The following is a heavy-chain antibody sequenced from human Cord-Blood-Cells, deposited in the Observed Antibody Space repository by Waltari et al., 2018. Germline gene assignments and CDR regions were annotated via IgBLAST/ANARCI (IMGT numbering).Heavy chain of an antibody. CDR2: IYYSGST. CDR3: ARHSGIVGATFDY. D-gene: IGHD1-26*01. V-gene: IGHV4-39*01. J-gene: IGHJ4*02. Sequence: QLQLQESGPGLVKPSETLSITRTVSGGSISSSSYYWGWVRQPPGKGLEWIGSIYYSGSTYYNPSLKSRVTISVDTSKNQFSLKLSSVTAADTAVYYCARHSGIVGATFDYWGQGTLVTVSS. CDR1: GGSISSSSYY.